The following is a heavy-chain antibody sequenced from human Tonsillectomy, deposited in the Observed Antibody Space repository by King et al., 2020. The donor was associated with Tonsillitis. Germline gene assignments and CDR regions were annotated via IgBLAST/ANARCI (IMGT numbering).Heavy chain of an antibody. CDR2: INHSGST. CDR3: ARSRGDYDDNSWFDP. CDR1: GGSFRGFY. J-gene: IGHJ5*02. V-gene: IGHV4-34*01. Sequence: VPLQQWGAGLLKPSETLSLTSAFYGGSFRGFYWSWVRQPPGKGLEWIGEINHSGSTNSNSSLKRRVTISVDTSKNQFSLKLSSVTAADTAVYYCARSRGDYDDNSWFDPWGQGTLVTVSS. D-gene: IGHD4-17*01.